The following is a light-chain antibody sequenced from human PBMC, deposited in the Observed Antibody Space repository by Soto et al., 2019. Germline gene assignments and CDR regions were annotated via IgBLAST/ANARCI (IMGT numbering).Light chain of an antibody. V-gene: IGLV2-14*01. J-gene: IGLJ1*01. Sequence: QSVLTQPPSASGSPGQSVTISCTGTSSDVGGYNYVSWYQQHPGKAPKLMIYEVNNRPSGVSNRFSGSNSGNTASLTISGLQAEDDADYYCSSYATSSNLHVFGTGTKVTVL. CDR3: SSYATSSNLHV. CDR2: EVN. CDR1: SSDVGGYNY.